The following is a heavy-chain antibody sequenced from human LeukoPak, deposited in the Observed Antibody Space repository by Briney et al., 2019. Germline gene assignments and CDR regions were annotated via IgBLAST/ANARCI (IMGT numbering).Heavy chain of an antibody. J-gene: IGHJ4*02. CDR3: ARDKGDGYTDY. V-gene: IGHV4-39*07. CDR1: GGSISSSSYY. Sequence: PSETLSLTCTVSGGSISSSSYYWGWLRQPPGEGLEWIGSIYYSGSTYYNPSLKSRVTISVDTSKNQFSLKLSSVTAADTAVYYCARDKGDGYTDYWGQGTLVTVSS. D-gene: IGHD5-12*01. CDR2: IYYSGST.